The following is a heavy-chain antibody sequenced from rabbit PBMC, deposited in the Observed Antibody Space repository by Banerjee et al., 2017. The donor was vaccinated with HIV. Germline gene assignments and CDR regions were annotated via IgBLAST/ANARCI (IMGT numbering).Heavy chain of an antibody. J-gene: IGHJ4*01. Sequence: QQQLEESGGGLVKPGGTLTLTCKASGFDLSGYYYMNWVRQAPGKGLEWIGSIYTGDGSTYYANWVNGRFTISLDNAQNTVFLQMTSLTAADTATYFCASWPYATYAGYGYAMYFNLWGPGTLVTVS. CDR3: ASWPYATYAGYGYAMYFNL. D-gene: IGHD6-1*01. V-gene: IGHV1S43*01. CDR2: IYTGDGST. CDR1: GFDLSGYYY.